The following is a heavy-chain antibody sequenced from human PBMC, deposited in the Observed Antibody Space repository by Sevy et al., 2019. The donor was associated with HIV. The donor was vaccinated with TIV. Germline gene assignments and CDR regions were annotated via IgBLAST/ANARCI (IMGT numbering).Heavy chain of an antibody. J-gene: IGHJ2*01. CDR2: ITWNSDTI. V-gene: IGHV3-9*01. CDR3: AKDIVVVPATSSGYFDL. Sequence: GGSLRLSCAASGFIFDDYAMHWVRQAPGKGLEWVSGITWNSDTIGYAGSVKGRFTISRDNAKNSLYPQMNSLRLEDSALYYCAKDIVVVPATSSGYFDLWGRGTLVTVSS. CDR1: GFIFDDYA. D-gene: IGHD2-2*01.